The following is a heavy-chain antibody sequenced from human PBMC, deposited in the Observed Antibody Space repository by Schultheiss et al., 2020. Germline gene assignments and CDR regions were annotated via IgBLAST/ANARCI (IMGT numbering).Heavy chain of an antibody. CDR2: IYIGGLT. CDR3: ARHDRYYDFWSGYYDAFDI. CDR1: GGSIGSGSYY. J-gene: IGHJ3*02. D-gene: IGHD3-3*01. Sequence: SETLSLTCTVSGGSIGSGSYYWTWIRQPAGKGLEWIGRIYIGGLTNYNPSLKSRVTISVDTSKNQFSLKLSSVTAADTAVYYCARHDRYYDFWSGYYDAFDIWGQGTMVTVSS. V-gene: IGHV4-61*02.